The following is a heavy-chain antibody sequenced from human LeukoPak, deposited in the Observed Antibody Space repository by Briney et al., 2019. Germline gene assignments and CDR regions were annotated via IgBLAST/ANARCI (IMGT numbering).Heavy chain of an antibody. J-gene: IGHJ4*02. Sequence: PGGSLRLSCAAPGFTFSSYAMSWVRQAPGKGLEWVSAISGSGGSTYYADSVKGRFTISRDNSKNTLYLQMNSLRAEDTAVYYCAKGSGYSSGWPQSFDYWGQGTLVTVSS. V-gene: IGHV3-23*01. CDR3: AKGSGYSSGWPQSFDY. D-gene: IGHD6-19*01. CDR1: GFTFSSYA. CDR2: ISGSGGST.